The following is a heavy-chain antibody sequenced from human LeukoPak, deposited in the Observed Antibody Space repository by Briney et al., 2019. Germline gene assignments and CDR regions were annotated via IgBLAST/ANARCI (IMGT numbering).Heavy chain of an antibody. Sequence: PPQTLSLTCSVSGGSIISDTYYWSWIRQPAGKGLEWIGRIFSSGSTNYNPSLKSRVTMSVDTSKNQFSLKLSSVTAADTAVYYCARRAYGGKAAFGMWGQGTMVTVSS. D-gene: IGHD4-23*01. CDR1: GGSIISDTYY. V-gene: IGHV4-61*02. CDR3: ARRAYGGKAAFGM. CDR2: IFSSGST. J-gene: IGHJ3*02.